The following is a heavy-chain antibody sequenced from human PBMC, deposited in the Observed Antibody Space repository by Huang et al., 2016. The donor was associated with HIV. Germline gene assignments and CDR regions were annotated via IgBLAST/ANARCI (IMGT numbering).Heavy chain of an antibody. V-gene: IGHV1-24*01. J-gene: IGHJ4*02. CDR2: FDPEIGES. Sequence: QVQLVQSRAEVKKPGASVKVSCKVSEYTLTELSIHWVRQPPGKGLDWMGGFDPEIGESIYAQKFQGRVTMTDDTSTETSFMELSGLRPEDTAVYYCATGFDVFFDFWGQGTLVIVSS. CDR1: EYTLTELS. CDR3: ATGFDVFFDF. D-gene: IGHD3-9*01.